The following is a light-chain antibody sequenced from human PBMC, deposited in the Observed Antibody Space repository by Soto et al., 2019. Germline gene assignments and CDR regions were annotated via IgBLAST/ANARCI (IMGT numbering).Light chain of an antibody. V-gene: IGKV1-39*01. Sequence: DIQMTQSPSSLSSSIGDRGNSTCRASQNIRNYLNWYQQKPGQAPNLLIYASSSLRGGVPSRFRGSGSGTEFTLTISSLQPEDVATYYCQQGHTLPYTFGQGTNLGI. CDR3: QQGHTLPYT. CDR2: ASS. CDR1: QNIRNY. J-gene: IGKJ2*01.